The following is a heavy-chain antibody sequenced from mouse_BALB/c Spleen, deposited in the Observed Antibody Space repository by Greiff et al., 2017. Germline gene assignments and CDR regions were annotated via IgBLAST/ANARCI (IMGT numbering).Heavy chain of an antibody. V-gene: IGHV3-2*02. J-gene: IGHJ2*01. CDR3: ARDYGSSYDFDY. CDR2: ISYSGST. D-gene: IGHD1-1*01. Sequence: EVKLVESGPGLVKPSQSLSLTCTVTGYSITSDYAWTWIRQFPGNKLEWMGYISYSGSTSYNPSLKSRISITRDTSKNQFFLQLNSVTTEDTATYYCARDYGSSYDFDYWGQGTTLTVSS. CDR1: GYSITSDYA.